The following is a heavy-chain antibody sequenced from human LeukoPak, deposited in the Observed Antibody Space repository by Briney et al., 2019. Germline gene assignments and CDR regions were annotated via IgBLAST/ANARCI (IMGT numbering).Heavy chain of an antibody. V-gene: IGHV3-30*18. CDR2: ISYDGSNK. D-gene: IGHD3-22*01. Sequence: PGGSLRLSCAASGFTFSSYGMHWVRQAPGKGLEWVAVISYDGSNKYYADSVKGRFTISRDNSQNTLYLQMNSLRAEDTAVYYCAKDGGYYDSSGYYGYWGQGTLVTVSS. CDR1: GFTFSSYG. CDR3: AKDGGYYDSSGYYGY. J-gene: IGHJ4*02.